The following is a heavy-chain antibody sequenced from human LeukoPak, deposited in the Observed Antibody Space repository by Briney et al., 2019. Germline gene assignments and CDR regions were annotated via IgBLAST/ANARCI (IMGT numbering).Heavy chain of an antibody. J-gene: IGHJ4*02. D-gene: IGHD3-16*02. CDR3: ARAGRDYVWGSYRLDYFDY. V-gene: IGHV4-30-4*08. CDR2: IYYSGST. CDR1: GGSISSGDYY. Sequence: SETLSLTCTVSGGSISSGDYYWSWIRQPPGKGLEWIGYIYYSGSTYYNPSLKSRVTISVDTSKNQFSLKLSSETAADTAVYYCARAGRDYVWGSYRLDYFDYWGQGTLVTVSS.